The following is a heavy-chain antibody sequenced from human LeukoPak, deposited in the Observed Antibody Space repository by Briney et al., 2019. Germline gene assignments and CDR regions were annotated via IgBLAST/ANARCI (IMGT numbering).Heavy chain of an antibody. Sequence: PSETLSLTCTVSGGSISSYYWSWIRQPAGKGLEWIGRIYTSGSTNYNPSLKSRVTMSVDTSKNQFSLKLSSVTAADTAVYYCAGGMDWYSGSWYVRNYYGMDVWGQGTTVTVSS. D-gene: IGHD6-13*01. J-gene: IGHJ6*02. CDR3: AGGMDWYSGSWYVRNYYGMDV. CDR1: GGSISSYY. CDR2: IYTSGST. V-gene: IGHV4-4*07.